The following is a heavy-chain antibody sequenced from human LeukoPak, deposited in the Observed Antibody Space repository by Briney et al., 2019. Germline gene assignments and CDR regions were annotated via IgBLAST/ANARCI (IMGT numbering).Heavy chain of an antibody. CDR2: IYHSGST. D-gene: IGHD2-2*02. V-gene: IGHV4-38-2*02. Sequence: PSETLSLTCTVSGYSISSGYYWGWIRQPPGKGLEWIGSIYHSGSTYYNPSLKSRVTISVDTSKNQFSLKLSSVTAADTAVYYCARRLVVVPAAITANPNWFDPWGQETLVTVSS. J-gene: IGHJ5*02. CDR3: ARRLVVVPAAITANPNWFDP. CDR1: GYSISSGYY.